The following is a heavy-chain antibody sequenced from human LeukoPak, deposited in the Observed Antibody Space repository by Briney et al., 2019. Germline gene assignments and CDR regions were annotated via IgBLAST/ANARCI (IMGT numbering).Heavy chain of an antibody. J-gene: IGHJ5*02. V-gene: IGHV1-18*01. D-gene: IGHD6-19*01. CDR1: GYAFISYG. CDR3: TRGRADIAVGGT. CDR2: ISSYNGQT. Sequence: ASVKVSYKASGYAFISYGISWVRQAPGRGLEWMGWISSYNGQTNFARKFQGKVTMTTDTSTTTAYMELRDLKSDDTAVYYCTRGRADIAVGGTWGQGTLVTVSS.